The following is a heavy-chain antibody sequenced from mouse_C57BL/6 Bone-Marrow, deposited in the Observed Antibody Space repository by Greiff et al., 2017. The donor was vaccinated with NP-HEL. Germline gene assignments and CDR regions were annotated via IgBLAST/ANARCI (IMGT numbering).Heavy chain of an antibody. D-gene: IGHD2-5*01. Sequence: VQLQQPGAELVKPGASVKLSCKASGYTFTSYWMHWVKQRPGRGLEWIGRIDPNSGGTKYNEKFKSKATLTVDKPSSTAYMQLRRLTSEDSAVYYWARERSIYSNSAWFAYGGQGTLVTVSA. J-gene: IGHJ3*01. CDR2: IDPNSGGT. CDR3: ARERSIYSNSAWFAY. CDR1: GYTFTSYW. V-gene: IGHV1-72*01.